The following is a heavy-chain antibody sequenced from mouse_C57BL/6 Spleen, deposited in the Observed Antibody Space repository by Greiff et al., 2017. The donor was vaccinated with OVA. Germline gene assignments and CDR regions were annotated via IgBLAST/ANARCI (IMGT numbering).Heavy chain of an antibody. V-gene: IGHV1-26*01. D-gene: IGHD1-1*01. CDR2: INPNNGGT. J-gene: IGHJ1*03. Sequence: VQLQQSGPELVKPGASVKISCKASGYTFTDYYMNWVKQSHGKSLEWIGDINPNNGGTSYNQKFKGKATLTVDKSSSTAYMELRSLTSEDSAVYYCARPLYGSSFYWYFDVWGTGTTVTVSS. CDR3: ARPLYGSSFYWYFDV. CDR1: GYTFTDYY.